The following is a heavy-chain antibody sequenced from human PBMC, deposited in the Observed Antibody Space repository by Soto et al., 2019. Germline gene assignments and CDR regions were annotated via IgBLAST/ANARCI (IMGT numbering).Heavy chain of an antibody. CDR2: ISSRSSTI. CDR3: ARDQGAGWFGRYFDL. V-gene: IGHV3-48*02. D-gene: IGHD3-10*01. CDR1: GFTFSSYS. Sequence: LGGSLRLSCAASGFTFSSYSMNWVRQAPGKGLEWVSYISSRSSTIYYADSVKGRFTISRDNAKNSLYLQMNSLRDEDTAVYYCARDQGAGWFGRYFDLWGRGTLVTVSS. J-gene: IGHJ2*01.